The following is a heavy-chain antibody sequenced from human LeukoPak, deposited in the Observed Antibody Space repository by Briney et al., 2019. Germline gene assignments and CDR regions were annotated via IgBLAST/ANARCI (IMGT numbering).Heavy chain of an antibody. V-gene: IGHV3-30*04. CDR3: AKDPLEMAFLFDY. D-gene: IGHD5-24*01. CDR2: ISYDGSNK. CDR1: GFTFSSYA. J-gene: IGHJ4*02. Sequence: PGRSLRLSCAASGFTFSSYAMHWVRQAPGKGLEWVAVISYDGSNKYYADSVKGRFTISRDNSKNTLYLQMNSLRAEDTAVYYCAKDPLEMAFLFDYWGQGTLVTVSS.